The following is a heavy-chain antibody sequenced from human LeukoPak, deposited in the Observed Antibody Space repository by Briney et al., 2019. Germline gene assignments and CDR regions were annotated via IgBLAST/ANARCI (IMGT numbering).Heavy chain of an antibody. CDR1: GFTFSTYW. V-gene: IGHV3-7*05. CDR2: IREDGSDK. CDR3: ARYLHDNYAFDS. D-gene: IGHD3-16*01. Sequence: GGSLTPSCAASGFTFSTYWVSWGRQAPGKGLEWVANIREDGSDKYYVDSVKGRFTISRDNAKNSLYLQMNNLRAEDTAVYYCARYLHDNYAFDSWGQGTLVTVSS. J-gene: IGHJ5*01.